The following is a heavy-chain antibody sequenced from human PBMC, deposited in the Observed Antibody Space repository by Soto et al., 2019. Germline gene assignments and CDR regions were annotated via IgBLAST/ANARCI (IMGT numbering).Heavy chain of an antibody. CDR2: ISGSGGST. D-gene: IGHD3-16*01. J-gene: IGHJ3*02. CDR1: GFTFSSYA. Sequence: EVQLLESGGGLVQPGGSLRLSCAASGFTFSSYAMSWVRQAPGKGLEWVSVISGSGGSTYYADSVKGRFTISRDNSKNTLYLQMNSLRAEDTAVSYCAKSRLGGVMIDAFDIWGQGTMVTVSS. CDR3: AKSRLGGVMIDAFDI. V-gene: IGHV3-23*01.